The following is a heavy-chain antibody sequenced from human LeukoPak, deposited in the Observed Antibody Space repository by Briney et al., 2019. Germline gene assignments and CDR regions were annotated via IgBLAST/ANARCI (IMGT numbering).Heavy chain of an antibody. Sequence: GASVKVPCKVSGYTLTELSMHWVRQAPGKGLEWMGGFDPEDGETIYAQKFQGRVTMTEDTSTDTAYMELSSLRSEDTAVYYCATDPVVRGAYYYGMDVWGQGTTVTVSS. J-gene: IGHJ6*02. D-gene: IGHD3-10*01. CDR3: ATDPVVRGAYYYGMDV. CDR2: FDPEDGET. V-gene: IGHV1-24*01. CDR1: GYTLTELS.